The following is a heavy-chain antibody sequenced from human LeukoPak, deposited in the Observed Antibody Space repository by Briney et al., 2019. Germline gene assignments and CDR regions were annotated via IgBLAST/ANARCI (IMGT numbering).Heavy chain of an antibody. CDR2: IRYDGSNK. V-gene: IGHV3-30*02. J-gene: IGHJ6*03. D-gene: IGHD4-11*01. CDR1: GFTFSSYG. CDR3: AEDRVTTYYYYMDV. Sequence: PGGSLRLSCAASGFTFSSYGMHWVRQAPGKGLEWVAFIRYDGSNKYYADSMKGRFTISRDNSKNTLYPQMNSLRAEDTAVYYCAEDRVTTYYYYMDVWGKGTTVTVSS.